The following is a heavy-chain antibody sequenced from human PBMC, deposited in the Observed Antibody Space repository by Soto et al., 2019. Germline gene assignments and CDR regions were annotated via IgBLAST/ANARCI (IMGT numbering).Heavy chain of an antibody. Sequence: QVPLVQSGPEVKKPWASVKVSCKASGYTFTTYAISWVRQAPGQGLEWMGWISPYNGDTHYAKRFQGRLTMTTATSATPAYSELRTMSSDDRAVYFCASALSMAQYYYYMDVWGKGNKVTVSS. J-gene: IGHJ6*03. CDR3: ASALSMAQYYYYMDV. CDR2: ISPYNGDT. V-gene: IGHV1-18*01. CDR1: GYTFTTYA.